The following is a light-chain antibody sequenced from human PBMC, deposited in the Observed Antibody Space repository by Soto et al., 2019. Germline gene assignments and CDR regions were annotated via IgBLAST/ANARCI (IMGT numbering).Light chain of an antibody. CDR2: LGS. V-gene: IGKV2-28*01. CDR1: QSLTHSSGYNY. CDR3: MQPLQTLIT. Sequence: EIVLTQSPLSLSVSPGEPASISCRSSQSLTHSSGYNYLDWYLLKPGQPPQLLIYLGSNRGSGVPDRFSGSGSGTDYTLTISRVETEDAGVYFCMQPLQTLITFGQGTRREIQ. J-gene: IGKJ5*01.